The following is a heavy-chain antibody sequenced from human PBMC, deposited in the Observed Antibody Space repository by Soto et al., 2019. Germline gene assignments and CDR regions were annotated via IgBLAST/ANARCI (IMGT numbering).Heavy chain of an antibody. CDR1: GGSISSSSYY. D-gene: IGHD3-3*01. CDR2: IYYSGST. CDR3: ARVFGVVTPGYYFDY. J-gene: IGHJ4*02. V-gene: IGHV4-39*01. Sequence: ETLSLTCTVSGGSISSSSYYWGWIRQPPGKGLEWIGSIYYSGSTYYNPSLKSRVTISVDTSKNQFSLKLSSVTAADTAVYYCARVFGVVTPGYYFDYWGQGTLVTVSS.